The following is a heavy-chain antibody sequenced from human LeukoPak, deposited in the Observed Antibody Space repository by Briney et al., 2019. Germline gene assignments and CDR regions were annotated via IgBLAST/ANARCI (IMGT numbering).Heavy chain of an antibody. Sequence: GGSLRLSCAASGFTFSSYGMHWVRQAPGKGLEWVAVISYDGSHTDYADSVKGRFTISRDNSKNTLFLQMNSMRLEDTAVYYCARGARKGDDYGGFFDYWGQGTLVTVSS. CDR2: ISYDGSHT. V-gene: IGHV3-30*19. CDR3: ARGARKGDDYGGFFDY. D-gene: IGHD4-23*01. J-gene: IGHJ4*02. CDR1: GFTFSSYG.